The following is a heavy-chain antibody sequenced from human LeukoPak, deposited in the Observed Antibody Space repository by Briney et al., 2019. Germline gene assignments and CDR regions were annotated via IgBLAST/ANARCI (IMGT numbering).Heavy chain of an antibody. CDR2: ISSTDSTI. CDR3: ARDLDGAVAFDI. J-gene: IGHJ3*02. V-gene: IGHV3-48*01. D-gene: IGHD1-1*01. Sequence: GGSLRLSCAASGFIFSTYSMNWVRQAPGKGLEWVSYISSTDSTIYYADSVQGRFTISRDNAKNSLYLLMNSLRAEDTAVYYCARDLDGAVAFDIWGQGAMVTVSS. CDR1: GFIFSTYS.